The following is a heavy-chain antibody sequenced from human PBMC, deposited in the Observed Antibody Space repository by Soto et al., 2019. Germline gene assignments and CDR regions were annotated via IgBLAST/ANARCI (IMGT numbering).Heavy chain of an antibody. CDR1: GFTFTSSA. D-gene: IGHD1-1*01. Sequence: SVKVSCKASGFTFTSSAMQWVRQARGQRLEWIGWIVVGSGNTNYAQKFQERVTITRDTSASTAYMELSSLRSEDTAVYYCARVEVGMFDYWGQGTLVTVSS. J-gene: IGHJ4*02. V-gene: IGHV1-58*02. CDR2: IVVGSGNT. CDR3: ARVEVGMFDY.